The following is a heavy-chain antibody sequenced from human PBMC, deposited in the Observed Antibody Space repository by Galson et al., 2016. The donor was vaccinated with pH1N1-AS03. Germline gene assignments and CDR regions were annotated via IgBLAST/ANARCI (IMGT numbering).Heavy chain of an antibody. CDR2: ISVSSKTI. J-gene: IGHJ3*01. V-gene: IGHV3-48*04. Sequence: SLRLSCAASGFTFSSYSMNWVRQAPGKGLEWVSYISVSSKTIYYADSVKGRFTISRDNAKNSLYLQMNSLRAEDTAVYYCARAPHMVTSYDSESDEPGDVFDFWGQWTMVTVSS. CDR1: GFTFSSYS. D-gene: IGHD3-10*01. CDR3: ARAPHMVTSYDSESDEPGDVFDF.